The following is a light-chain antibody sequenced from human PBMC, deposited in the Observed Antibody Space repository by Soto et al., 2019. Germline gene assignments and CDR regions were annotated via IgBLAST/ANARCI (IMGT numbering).Light chain of an antibody. V-gene: IGKV3-15*01. CDR2: GAS. CDR1: QSVSSN. CDR3: EQYNDWPRGYT. J-gene: IGKJ2*01. Sequence: EIVMTQSPATLSVSPGERATLSCRASQSVSSNLAWYQQKPGQAPRLLFYGASTRAAGIPARFSASGSGTEFPLTISSLPSEDFAVYYCEQYNDWPRGYTFGQGTQLDIE.